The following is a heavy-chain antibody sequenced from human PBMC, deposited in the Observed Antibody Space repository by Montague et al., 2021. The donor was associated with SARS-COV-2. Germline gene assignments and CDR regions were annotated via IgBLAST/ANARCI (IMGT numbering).Heavy chain of an antibody. CDR2: TYYRSKWYN. D-gene: IGHD1-26*01. CDR3: TSGREGNYNVMDV. Sequence: CAISGDSVSSNSATWNWVRQSPSRGLEWLGRTYYRSKWYNDYAVSVRGRVTINPDTSKNQFSLQLNSVTPEDTAIYYCTSGREGNYNVMDVWGQGTQVTVTS. V-gene: IGHV6-1*01. J-gene: IGHJ6*02. CDR1: GDSVSSNSAT.